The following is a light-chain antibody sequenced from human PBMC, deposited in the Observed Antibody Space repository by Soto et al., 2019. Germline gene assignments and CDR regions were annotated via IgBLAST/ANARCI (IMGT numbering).Light chain of an antibody. V-gene: IGLV2-8*01. Sequence: QSVLTQPPSASGSPGQSVTISCIGTASDIGRYNYVSWYQHHPGKAPKLIIYEVTKRPSGVPDRFSGSKSGNTASLTVSGLQADDEADYYCNSYVGSNNYVLGNATKVTV. J-gene: IGLJ1*01. CDR1: ASDIGRYNY. CDR3: NSYVGSNNYV. CDR2: EVT.